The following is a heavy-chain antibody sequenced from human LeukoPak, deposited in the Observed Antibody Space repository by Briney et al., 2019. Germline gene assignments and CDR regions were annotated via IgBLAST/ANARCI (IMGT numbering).Heavy chain of an antibody. V-gene: IGHV3-66*02. J-gene: IGHJ4*01. Sequence: PGGSLRLSCAASGFTVSSTYMSWVRQAPGKGLEWVSVIYSGGTTYYADSVKGRLTISRDNSKNTLYLQMNSLRAEDTAVYYCASGTQLWHGGYWGQEPWSPSPQ. D-gene: IGHD5-18*01. CDR3: ASGTQLWHGGY. CDR1: GFTVSSTY. CDR2: IYSGGTT.